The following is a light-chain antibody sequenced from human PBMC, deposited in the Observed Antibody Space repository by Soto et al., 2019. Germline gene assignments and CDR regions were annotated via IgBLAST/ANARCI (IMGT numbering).Light chain of an antibody. J-gene: IGKJ1*01. V-gene: IGKV3-11*01. CDR1: QSVGTY. CDR3: QQYETSPRT. Sequence: EIELTQSPSTLSLSTRERAILSCRASQSVGTYLAWYQQKPGQAPRLLIYDASNRATGIPARFGGRGSGTDFTLTISRLEPEDFAVYYCQQYETSPRTFCQGTKVDIK. CDR2: DAS.